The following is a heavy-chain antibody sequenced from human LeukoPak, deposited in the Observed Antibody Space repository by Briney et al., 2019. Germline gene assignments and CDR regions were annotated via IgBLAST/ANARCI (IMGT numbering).Heavy chain of an antibody. CDR1: YGSISSSNYY. Sequence: SETLSLTCTVSYGSISSSNYYWGWIRQPPGKGLEWIGSIYYSGNTYYNASLKSQVSISIDTSKNQFSLKLTSVTAADTAVYYCARQTGSGLFILPGGQGTLVTVSS. CDR3: ARQTGSGLFILP. CDR2: IYYSGNT. V-gene: IGHV4-39*01. D-gene: IGHD3/OR15-3a*01. J-gene: IGHJ4*02.